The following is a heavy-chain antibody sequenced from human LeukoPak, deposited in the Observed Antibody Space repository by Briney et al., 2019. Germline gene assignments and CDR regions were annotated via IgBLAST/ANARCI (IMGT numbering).Heavy chain of an antibody. Sequence: SETPSLTCTVSGGSISSSSYYWGWIRQPPGKGLEWIGSIYYSGSTYYNPSLKSRVTISVDTSKNQFSLKLSSVTAADTAVYYCASVPGIAVAGTRTYNWFDPWGQGTLVTVSS. CDR1: GGSISSSSYY. J-gene: IGHJ5*02. D-gene: IGHD6-19*01. V-gene: IGHV4-39*07. CDR2: IYYSGST. CDR3: ASVPGIAVAGTRTYNWFDP.